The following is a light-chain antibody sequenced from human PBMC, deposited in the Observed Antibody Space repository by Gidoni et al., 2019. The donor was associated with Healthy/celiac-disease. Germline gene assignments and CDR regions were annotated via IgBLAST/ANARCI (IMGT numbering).Light chain of an antibody. Sequence: DIQMTQSPSSLSASVGDRVTITCRASQNIRSYLTWYQQKPGKAPKLLTYVASSLQSGVPSRFSGSGSGTDFTLTISSLQPEDFATYYCQQSYSTPLLTFGGGTKVEIK. CDR3: QQSYSTPLLT. CDR1: QNIRSY. CDR2: VAS. V-gene: IGKV1-39*01. J-gene: IGKJ4*01.